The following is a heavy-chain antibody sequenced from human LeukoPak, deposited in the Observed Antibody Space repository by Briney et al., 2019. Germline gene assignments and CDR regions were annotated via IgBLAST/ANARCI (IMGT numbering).Heavy chain of an antibody. CDR3: ARDKLAYCGGDCYPDA. J-gene: IGHJ5*02. D-gene: IGHD2-21*02. Sequence: PGGSLRLSCAVSGFTFSSYGMNWVRQAPGRGLEWVSSISSGSTYIYYAGSVKGRFTISRDNGKNSLYLQMNSLRAEDTAVYYCARDKLAYCGGDCYPDAWGQGPLVTVSS. CDR1: GFTFSSYG. CDR2: ISSGSTYI. V-gene: IGHV3-21*01.